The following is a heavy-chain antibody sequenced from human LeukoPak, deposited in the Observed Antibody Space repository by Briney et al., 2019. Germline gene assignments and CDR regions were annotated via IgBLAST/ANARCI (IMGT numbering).Heavy chain of an antibody. D-gene: IGHD3-3*01. J-gene: IGHJ6*03. CDR3: AKEGAGRLRFLEWSTRGENYYYYMDV. V-gene: IGHV3-9*01. Sequence: PGGSLRLSCAASGFTFDDYAMHWVRQAPGKGLEWVSGISWNSFSIGYADSVKGRFTISRDNSKNTLYLQMNSLRAEDTAVYYCAKEGAGRLRFLEWSTRGENYYYYMDVWGKGTTVTVSS. CDR2: ISWNSFSI. CDR1: GFTFDDYA.